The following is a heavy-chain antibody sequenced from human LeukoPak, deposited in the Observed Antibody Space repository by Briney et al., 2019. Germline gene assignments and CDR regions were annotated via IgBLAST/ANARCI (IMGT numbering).Heavy chain of an antibody. CDR1: GGTFSSYA. J-gene: IGHJ4*02. CDR3: ARVTLGYSGYDSFDY. Sequence: ASVKVSCKASGGTFSSYAINWVRQAPGQGLEWMGGIIPIFGTANYAQKFQGRVTITADESTSTAYMELSSLRSEDTAVYYCARVTLGYSGYDSFDYWGQGTLVTVSS. CDR2: IIPIFGTA. D-gene: IGHD5-12*01. V-gene: IGHV1-69*01.